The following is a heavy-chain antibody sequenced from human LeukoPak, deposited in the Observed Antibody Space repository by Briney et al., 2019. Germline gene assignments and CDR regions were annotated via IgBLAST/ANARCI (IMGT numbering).Heavy chain of an antibody. V-gene: IGHV1-24*01. CDR2: FDPEDGET. CDR1: GYTLTELS. D-gene: IGHD4-17*01. Sequence: ASVKVSCKVSGYTLTELSMHWVRQAPGKGLEWMGGFDPEDGETIYAQKFQGRVTMTEDTSTDTAYMELSSLRSEDTAVYYCATGGGTVTRYTWGYWGQGTLVTVSS. CDR3: ATGGGTVTRYTWGY. J-gene: IGHJ4*02.